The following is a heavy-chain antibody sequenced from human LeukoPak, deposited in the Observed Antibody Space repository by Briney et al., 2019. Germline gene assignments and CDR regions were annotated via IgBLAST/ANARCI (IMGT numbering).Heavy chain of an antibody. D-gene: IGHD6-13*01. J-gene: IGHJ4*02. CDR1: GYTFTGYY. CDR2: INPNSGGT. Sequence: ASVKVSCKASGYTFTGYYMHWVRQAPGQGLEWMGWINPNSGGTNYAQKFQGRVTMTRDTSISTACMELSRLRSDDTAVYYCARVSGSSWYRKQYYFDYWGQGTLVTVSS. V-gene: IGHV1-2*02. CDR3: ARVSGSSWYRKQYYFDY.